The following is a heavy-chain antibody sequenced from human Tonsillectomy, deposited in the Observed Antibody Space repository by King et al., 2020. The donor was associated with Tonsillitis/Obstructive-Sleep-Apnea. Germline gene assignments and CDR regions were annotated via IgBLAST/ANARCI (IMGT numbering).Heavy chain of an antibody. V-gene: IGHV3-7*04. J-gene: IGHJ3*01. CDR2: INQDGSEK. D-gene: IGHD6-13*01. CDR3: ARLDDATAGNGAFDV. Sequence: VQLVESGGGLVQPGGTLRLSCAVSGFTLRSHWMSWVRQAPGKGLEWVANINQDGSEKYYVDSVKGRFTISRDNAENSVNLHMNSLRAEDTVVYYCARLDDATAGNGAFDVWGQGTMGTVSS. CDR1: GFTLRSHW.